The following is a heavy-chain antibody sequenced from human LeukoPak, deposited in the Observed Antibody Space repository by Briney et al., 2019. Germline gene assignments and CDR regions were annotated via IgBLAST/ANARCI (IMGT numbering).Heavy chain of an antibody. CDR1: GFTFSSYS. CDR2: ISSSSSYI. J-gene: IGHJ4*02. D-gene: IGHD3-16*02. V-gene: IGHV3-21*01. Sequence: GGSLRLSCAASGFTFSSYSMNWVRHAPGKGLEWVSSISSSSSYIYYADSVKGRFTISRDNAKNSLYLQMNSLRAEDTAVYYCAREGVRTFGGVIVPYFDYWGQGTLVTVSS. CDR3: AREGVRTFGGVIVPYFDY.